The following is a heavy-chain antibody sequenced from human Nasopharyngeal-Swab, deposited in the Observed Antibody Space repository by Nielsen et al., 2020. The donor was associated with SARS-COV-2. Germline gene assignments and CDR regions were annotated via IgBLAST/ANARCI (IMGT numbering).Heavy chain of an antibody. V-gene: IGHV1-8*01. CDR1: GYTFTSYD. J-gene: IGHJ4*02. D-gene: IGHD4-17*01. Sequence: ASVKVSCRASGYTFTSYDINWVRQATGQGLEWMGWMNPNSGNTGYAQKFQGRVTMTRNTSISTAYMELSSLRSDDTAVYYCARDDVATVTTRDCWGQGTLVTVSS. CDR2: MNPNSGNT. CDR3: ARDDVATVTTRDC.